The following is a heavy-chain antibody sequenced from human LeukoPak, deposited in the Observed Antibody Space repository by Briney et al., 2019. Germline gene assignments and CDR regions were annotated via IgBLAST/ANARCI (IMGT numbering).Heavy chain of an antibody. V-gene: IGHV1-2*02. CDR1: GYTFSEYY. CDR3: ARDEQWVVRFYGMDL. Sequence: ASVKVSSTASGYTFSEYYLHWVRQAPGQGLEWMGWINPKSGATGDAQKFQGRLTVTRATSISTVNMELRSLTSDDSAVYYCARDEQWVVRFYGMDLWGQGTTVTVSS. J-gene: IGHJ6*02. D-gene: IGHD6-19*01. CDR2: INPKSGAT.